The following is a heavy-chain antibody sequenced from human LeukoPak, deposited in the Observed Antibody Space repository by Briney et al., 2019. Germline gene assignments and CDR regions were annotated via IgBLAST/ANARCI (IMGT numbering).Heavy chain of an antibody. V-gene: IGHV3-30-3*01. D-gene: IGHD5-18*01. CDR3: ARPQGGRQLWLHFDY. J-gene: IGHJ4*02. CDR1: GFTFSDFA. CDR2: ISYDGSSQ. Sequence: GGSLRLSCAASGFTFSDFAIHWVRQAPGKGLEWVSAISYDGSSQYYADSLKGRLTVSRDNSKNTVYLQMNSLRAEDSAVYYYARPQGGRQLWLHFDYWGQGTQVTVSS.